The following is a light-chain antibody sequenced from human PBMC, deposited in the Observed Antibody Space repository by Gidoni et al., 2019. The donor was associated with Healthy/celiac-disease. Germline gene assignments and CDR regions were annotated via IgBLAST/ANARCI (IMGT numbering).Light chain of an antibody. CDR1: QSVSSSY. CDR3: QQYGSSPVT. J-gene: IGKJ5*01. V-gene: IGKV3-20*01. Sequence: EIVLTQPPGTLSLSPGERATLSCRASQSVSSSYLAWYQQKPGQAPRLLIYGASSRATGIPARFSGSGSGTDFTLTISSLEPEDFAVYYCQQYGSSPVTFGQGTRLEIK. CDR2: GAS.